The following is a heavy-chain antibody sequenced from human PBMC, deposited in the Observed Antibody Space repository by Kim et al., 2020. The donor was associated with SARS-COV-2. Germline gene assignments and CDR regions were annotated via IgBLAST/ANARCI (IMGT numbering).Heavy chain of an antibody. CDR3: TRAGSTLNYYYYMDV. J-gene: IGHJ6*03. Sequence: VKGRFTLSKDDSKTNAYLQMNSLKTEDTAVYYCTRAGSTLNYYYYMDVWGKGTTVTVSS. V-gene: IGHV3-49*02.